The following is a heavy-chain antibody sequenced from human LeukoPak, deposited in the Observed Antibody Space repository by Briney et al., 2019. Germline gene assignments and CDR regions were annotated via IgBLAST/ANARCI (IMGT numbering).Heavy chain of an antibody. Sequence: GGSLRLSCVASGFTFSGYAMSWVRQSPGKGLEWVPMSVGTDSSYYADSVKGRLTISRDNSKNTLYLEMNSLRAEDTAVYYCAKSRDSRALFDYWGQGTLVTVSS. CDR3: AKSRDSRALFDY. J-gene: IGHJ4*02. V-gene: IGHV3-23*01. CDR1: GFTFSGYA. D-gene: IGHD3-22*01. CDR2: MSVGTDSS.